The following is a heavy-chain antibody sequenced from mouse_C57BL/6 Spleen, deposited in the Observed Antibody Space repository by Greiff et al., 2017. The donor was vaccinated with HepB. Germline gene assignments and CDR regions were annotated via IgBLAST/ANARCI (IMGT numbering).Heavy chain of an antibody. CDR1: GFTFSDYG. D-gene: IGHD4-1*01. CDR3: ARHEANWSWLAY. V-gene: IGHV5-15*01. J-gene: IGHJ3*01. CDR2: ISNLAYSI. Sequence: EVKLMESGGGLVQPGGSLKLSCAASGFTFSDYGMAWVRQAPRKGPEWVAFISNLAYSIYYADTVTGRFTISRENAKNTLYLEMSSLRSEDTAMYYCARHEANWSWLAYWGQGTLVTVSA.